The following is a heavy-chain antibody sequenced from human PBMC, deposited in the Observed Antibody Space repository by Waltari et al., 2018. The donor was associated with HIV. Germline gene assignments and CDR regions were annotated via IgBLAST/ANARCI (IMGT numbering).Heavy chain of an antibody. J-gene: IGHJ4*02. CDR2: IWYDGSRK. CDR3: ARDRGLWDSGRPPPPNFDY. Sequence: GGGVVQPGRSLRLSCAASGFTFSGYGMHWVRQAPGKGLEWVTLIWYDGSRKFYGDSVKGRFTISRDNSRNTLYLQMSSLRAEDTAVYYCARDRGLWDSGRPPPPNFDYWGQGTLVTVSS. D-gene: IGHD3-10*01. V-gene: IGHV3-33*01. CDR1: GFTFSGYG.